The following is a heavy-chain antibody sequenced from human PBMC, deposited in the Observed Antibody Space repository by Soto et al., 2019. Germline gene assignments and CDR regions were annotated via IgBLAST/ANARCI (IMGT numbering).Heavy chain of an antibody. CDR2: IYYSGST. CDR1: GGSISSGGYY. J-gene: IGHJ6*03. V-gene: IGHV4-31*03. D-gene: IGHD6-6*01. CDR3: GGGTRQLHYDYYYYMDV. Sequence: QVQLQESGLGLVKPSQTLSLTCTVSGGSISSGGYYWSWIRQHPGKGLEWIGYIYYSGSTSYNPYLKSRVTISVDTAKNQFSLKLRSVPAADTAVYYGGGGTRQLHYDYYYYMDVWGKGTTVTVSS.